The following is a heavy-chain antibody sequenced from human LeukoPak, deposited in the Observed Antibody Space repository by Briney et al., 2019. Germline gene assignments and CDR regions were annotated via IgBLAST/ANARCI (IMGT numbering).Heavy chain of an antibody. CDR2: INPSGGST. CDR3: ARDRATTIFGVVIPSGGRYMDV. D-gene: IGHD3-3*01. CDR1: GYTFTSYY. Sequence: WASVKVSCKASGYTFTSYYIHWVRQAPGQGLEWMGIINPSGGSTSYAQKFQGRVTMTGDMSTSTVYMELSSLRSEDTAVYYCARDRATTIFGVVIPSGGRYMDVWGKGTTVTVSS. V-gene: IGHV1-46*01. J-gene: IGHJ6*03.